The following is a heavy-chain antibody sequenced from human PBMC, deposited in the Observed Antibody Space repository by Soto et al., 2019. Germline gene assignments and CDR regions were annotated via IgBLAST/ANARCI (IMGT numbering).Heavy chain of an antibody. V-gene: IGHV3-33*01. J-gene: IGHJ5*02. Sequence: GGSLRLSCAASGFTFSSYGMHWVRQAPGKGLEWVAVIWYDGSNKYYADSVKGRFTISRDNSKNTLYLQMNSLRAEDTAVYYCARENTYNWNDVRFFRFDPWGQGTLVTVSS. D-gene: IGHD1-1*01. CDR1: GFTFSSYG. CDR2: IWYDGSNK. CDR3: ARENTYNWNDVRFFRFDP.